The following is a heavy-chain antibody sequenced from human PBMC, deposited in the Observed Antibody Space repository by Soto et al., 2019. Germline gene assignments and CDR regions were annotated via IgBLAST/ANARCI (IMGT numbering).Heavy chain of an antibody. CDR2: ITYGGSI. CDR3: AKMERTQLWLLVQN. V-gene: IGHV4-31*03. Sequence: SETLSPTCTVSGASITNDDSLWTWVRQHPEKGLEWLAYITYGGSIYYDPSFRRRLTVSIDKSKSQFSLNVRSVTAADTAVYYCAKMERTQLWLLVQNWGQG. CDR1: GASITNDDSL. J-gene: IGHJ1*01. D-gene: IGHD5-18*01.